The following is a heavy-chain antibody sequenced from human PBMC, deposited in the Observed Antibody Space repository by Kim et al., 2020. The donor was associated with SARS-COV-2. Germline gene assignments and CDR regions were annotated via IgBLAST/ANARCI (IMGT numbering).Heavy chain of an antibody. V-gene: IGHV3-30*04. D-gene: IGHD5-18*01. Sequence: GGSLRLSCAASGFTFSSCAMHWVRQAPGKGLEWVAIISHDERDKFYADSVKGRFTISRDNSKNTLFLQMNSLRPEDTAVYYYGRASNSAMVTPFDFWGQG. CDR1: GFTFSSCA. J-gene: IGHJ4*02. CDR3: GRASNSAMVTPFDF. CDR2: ISHDERDK.